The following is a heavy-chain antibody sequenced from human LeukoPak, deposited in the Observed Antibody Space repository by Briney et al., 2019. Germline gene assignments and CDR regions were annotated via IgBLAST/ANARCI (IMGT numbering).Heavy chain of an antibody. J-gene: IGHJ6*01. Sequence: PGGSLRLSCAASGFTLSDYWMSWARQTPGKGLEWVASINHNGNVNYYVDSVKGRFTISRDNAKNSLYLQMSNLRAEDTAVYFCARGGGLDVWGQGATVTVSS. CDR3: ARGGGLDV. V-gene: IGHV3-7*03. D-gene: IGHD3-16*01. CDR1: GFTLSDYW. CDR2: INHNGNVN.